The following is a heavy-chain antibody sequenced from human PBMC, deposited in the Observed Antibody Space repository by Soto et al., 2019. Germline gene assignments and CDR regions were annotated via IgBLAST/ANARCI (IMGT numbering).Heavy chain of an antibody. Sequence: SETLSLTCTVSGGSISSYYWSWIRQPPGKGLEWIGFIYYSGSTNSTPSLKSRVTISVGTSKNQFSLKLSSVTAADTAVYYCSRSPDSSGYYPRWYYYGMDVRGQGTTVTVSS. V-gene: IGHV4-59*01. CDR3: SRSPDSSGYYPRWYYYGMDV. D-gene: IGHD3-22*01. J-gene: IGHJ6*02. CDR2: IYYSGST. CDR1: GGSISSYY.